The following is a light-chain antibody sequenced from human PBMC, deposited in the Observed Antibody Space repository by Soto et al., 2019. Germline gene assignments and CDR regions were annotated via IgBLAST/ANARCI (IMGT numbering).Light chain of an antibody. V-gene: IGLV2-11*01. Sequence: QSALTQPPSVSGSPGQSVTISCTGTSSDVGGYNYVAWYQQHPGKAPKVMIYDVSKRPSGVPDRFSGSKSGNTASLTISGLQAEDEADYYCCSSARNLEVFVTGTKVTVL. CDR3: CSSARNLEV. CDR2: DVS. CDR1: SSDVGGYNY. J-gene: IGLJ1*01.